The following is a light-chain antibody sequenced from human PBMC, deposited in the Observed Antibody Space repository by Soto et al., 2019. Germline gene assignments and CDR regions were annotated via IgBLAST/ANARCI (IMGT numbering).Light chain of an antibody. Sequence: DIQMTQSPSSVSASVGDRVTITCRASQGISNWLAWYQQQPGKAPKLLISSAYTLQSGVPSRFSGGGSGTHFTLLISSLQPEDFATYDCQQTITFPPLSFGGGPKVEIK. CDR3: QQTITFPPLS. V-gene: IGKV1-12*01. CDR1: QGISNW. J-gene: IGKJ4*01. CDR2: SAY.